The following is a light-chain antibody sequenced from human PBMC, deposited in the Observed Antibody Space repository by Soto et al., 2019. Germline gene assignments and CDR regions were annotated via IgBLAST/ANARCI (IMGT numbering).Light chain of an antibody. Sequence: DIQMTQSPSSVSASVGDRVTITCRASQGISSCLTWYQQKPGKAPKLLIYAASSLQTGVPSRFSGSGSGTDFTLTISSLQPEDYATYYCQQANSFPVTLGQGTRLEIK. J-gene: IGKJ5*01. V-gene: IGKV1-12*01. CDR2: AAS. CDR3: QQANSFPVT. CDR1: QGISSC.